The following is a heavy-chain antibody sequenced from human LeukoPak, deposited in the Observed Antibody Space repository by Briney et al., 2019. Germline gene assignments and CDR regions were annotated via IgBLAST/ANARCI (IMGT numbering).Heavy chain of an antibody. J-gene: IGHJ3*02. Sequence: PSETLSLTCTVSGYSISSGYYWGWIPQPPGKGLEWIGYIYYSGSTNYNPSLKSRVTISVDTSKNQFSLKLSSVTAADTAVYYCASYDYGGRDAFDIWGQGTMVTVSS. CDR3: ASYDYGGRDAFDI. D-gene: IGHD4/OR15-4a*01. CDR1: GYSISSGYY. CDR2: IYYSGST. V-gene: IGHV4-38-2*02.